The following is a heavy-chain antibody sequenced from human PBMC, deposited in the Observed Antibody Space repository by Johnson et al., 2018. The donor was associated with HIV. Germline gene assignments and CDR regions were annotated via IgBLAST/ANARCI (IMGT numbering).Heavy chain of an antibody. V-gene: IGHV3-23*04. CDR2: ISGSGDST. CDR3: AKEQWVAVALWVYAFDM. Sequence: VQLVESGGGLIQPGKSLRLACAASGFTFSGYGMHWVRQAPGKGLEWVAAISGSGDSTYYADSVKGRFTLSRDNSKNTFFLQMNSLRAEDTALYYCAKEQWVAVALWVYAFDMWGQGTMVTVSS. D-gene: IGHD6-19*01. J-gene: IGHJ3*02. CDR1: GFTFSGYG.